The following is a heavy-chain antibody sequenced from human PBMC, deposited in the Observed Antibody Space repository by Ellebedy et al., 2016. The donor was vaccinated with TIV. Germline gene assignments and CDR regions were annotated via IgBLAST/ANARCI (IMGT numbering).Heavy chain of an antibody. V-gene: IGHV4-39*07. J-gene: IGHJ5*02. CDR3: ARDYGDEKNWFDP. CDR2: IYYSGST. CDR1: GGSISSSSYY. Sequence: SETLSLXXTVSGGSISSSSYYWGWIRQPPGKGLEWIGSIYYSGSTYYNPSLKSRVTISVDTSKNQFSLKLSSVTAADTAVYYCARDYGDEKNWFDPWGQGTLVTVSS. D-gene: IGHD4-17*01.